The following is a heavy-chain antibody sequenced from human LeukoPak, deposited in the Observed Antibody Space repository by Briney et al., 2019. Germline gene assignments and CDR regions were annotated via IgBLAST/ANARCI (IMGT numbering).Heavy chain of an antibody. CDR2: ISSGGSTV. CDR3: ARGPDNYSSGLYYSDY. CDR1: GFTFSSYE. J-gene: IGHJ4*02. V-gene: IGHV3-48*03. Sequence: GGSLRLSCAASGFTFSSYEMNWVRQAPGKGLEWVSYISSGGSTVHYADSVKGRFTISRDNAKNSLYLQMNSLRAEDTAVYYCARGPDNYSSGLYYSDYWGQGTLVTVSS. D-gene: IGHD6-19*01.